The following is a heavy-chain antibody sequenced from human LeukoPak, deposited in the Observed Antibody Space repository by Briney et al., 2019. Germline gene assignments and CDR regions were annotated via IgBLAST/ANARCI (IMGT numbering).Heavy chain of an antibody. CDR3: ADRKFYCSSTSCYDAFDI. J-gene: IGHJ3*02. D-gene: IGHD2-2*01. CDR2: IYWNDDK. CDR1: GFSLSTSGVG. Sequence: SGPTLVNPTQTLTLTCTFSGFSLSTSGVGVGWIRQPPGRALEWLALIYWNDDKRYSPSLKSRLTITKDTSKNQVVLTMTNMDPVDTATYYCADRKFYCSSTSCYDAFDIWGQGTMVTVSS. V-gene: IGHV2-5*01.